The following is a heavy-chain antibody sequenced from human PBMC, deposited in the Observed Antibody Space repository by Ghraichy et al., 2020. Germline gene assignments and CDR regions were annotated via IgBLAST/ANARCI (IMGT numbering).Heavy chain of an antibody. CDR2: INHSGST. CDR1: GGSFSGYY. D-gene: IGHD3-22*01. V-gene: IGHV4-34*01. CDR3: ASITTDPYGAFDI. J-gene: IGHJ3*02. Sequence: GSLRLSCAVYGGSFSGYYWSWIRQPPGKGLEWIGEINHSGSTNYNPSLKSRVTISVDTSKNQFSLKLSSVTAADTAVYYCASITTDPYGAFDIWGQGTMLTVSS.